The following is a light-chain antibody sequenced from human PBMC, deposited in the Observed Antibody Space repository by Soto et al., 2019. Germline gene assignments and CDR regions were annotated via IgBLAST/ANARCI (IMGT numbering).Light chain of an antibody. J-gene: IGKJ1*01. Sequence: DIVMTQSPLSLPVTPGEPASISCSSSQSLLQSNGYNYLDWYLQKPGQSPQLLIYFGSYRASGVPDRLTGSGSGTDFTRKIRRVEAEDVGVYYCMQAEQTPPTFGQGTKLEIK. CDR2: FGS. CDR3: MQAEQTPPT. CDR1: QSLLQSNGYNY. V-gene: IGKV2-28*01.